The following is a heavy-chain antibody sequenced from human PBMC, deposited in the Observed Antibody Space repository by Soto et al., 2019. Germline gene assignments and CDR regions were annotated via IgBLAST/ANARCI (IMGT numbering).Heavy chain of an antibody. CDR3: ATGGNIVATTKYYFDY. CDR1: GFTFSSYS. Sequence: EVQLVESGGGLVKPGGSLRLSCAASGFTFSSYSMNWVRQAPGKGLEWVSSISSSSSYIYYADSVKGRFTISRDNAKNSLYLQMNSLRAEDTAVYYCATGGNIVATTKYYFDYWGQGTLVTVSS. D-gene: IGHD5-12*01. CDR2: ISSSSSYI. J-gene: IGHJ4*02. V-gene: IGHV3-21*01.